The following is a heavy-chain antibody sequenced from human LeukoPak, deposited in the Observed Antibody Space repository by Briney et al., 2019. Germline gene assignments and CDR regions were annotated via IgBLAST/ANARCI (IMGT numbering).Heavy chain of an antibody. CDR1: GFTFSSYE. V-gene: IGHV3-48*03. CDR2: ISSSGSTI. Sequence: PGGSLRLSCAASGFTFSSYEMNWVRQAPGKGLEWVSYISSSGSTIYYADSVKGRFTISRDNAKNSLYLQMNSLRAEDTAVYYCARVGVYYYYMDVWGKGTTVTVSS. CDR3: ARVGVYYYYMDV. J-gene: IGHJ6*03.